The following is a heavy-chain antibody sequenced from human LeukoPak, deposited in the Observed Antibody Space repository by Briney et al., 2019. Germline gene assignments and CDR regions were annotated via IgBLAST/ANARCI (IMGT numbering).Heavy chain of an antibody. D-gene: IGHD6-13*01. CDR2: IYTSGST. CDR3: ARVVAAAETGAYYFDY. J-gene: IGHJ4*02. V-gene: IGHV4-61*02. Sequence: SETLSLTCTVSGGSISSGSYYWSWIRQPAGKGLEWIGRIYTSGSTNYNPSLKSRVTISVDTSKNQFSLKLSSVTAADTAVYYCARVVAAAETGAYYFDYWGQGTLVTVSS. CDR1: GGSISSGSYY.